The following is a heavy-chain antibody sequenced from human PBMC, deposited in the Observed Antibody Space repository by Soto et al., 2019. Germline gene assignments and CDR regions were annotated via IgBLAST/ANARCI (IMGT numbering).Heavy chain of an antibody. CDR1: GISLRTGGVG. CDR2: IYWDDDK. J-gene: IGHJ1*01. D-gene: IGHD5-18*01. Sequence: QITLKESGPTLVNPTQTLTLTCTSSGISLRTGGVGVGWIRQPPGKALEWLALIYWDDDKRYSPSLKNRLIITKDTSKNQVVLTMTIMHPVDTATYYCAHSLYGDIYEHWGQGALVTVSS. V-gene: IGHV2-5*02. CDR3: AHSLYGDIYEH.